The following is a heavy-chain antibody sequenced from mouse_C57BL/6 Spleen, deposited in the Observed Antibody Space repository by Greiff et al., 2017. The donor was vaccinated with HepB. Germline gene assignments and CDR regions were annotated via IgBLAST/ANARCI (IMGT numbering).Heavy chain of an antibody. CDR3: ARYYYGSSYVYYYAMDY. J-gene: IGHJ4*01. Sequence: VKLQESGPELVKPGASVKISCKASGYAFSSSWMNWVKQRPGKGLEWIGRIYPGDGDTNYNGKFKGKATLTADKSSSTAYMQLSSLTSEDSAVYFCARYYYGSSYVYYYAMDYWGQGTSVTVSS. CDR2: IYPGDGDT. CDR1: GYAFSSSW. V-gene: IGHV1-82*01. D-gene: IGHD1-1*01.